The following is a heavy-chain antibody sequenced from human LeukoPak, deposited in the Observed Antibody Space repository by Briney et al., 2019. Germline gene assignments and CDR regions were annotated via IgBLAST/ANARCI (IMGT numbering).Heavy chain of an antibody. CDR3: ARALNDALDI. J-gene: IGHJ3*02. D-gene: IGHD3-9*01. Sequence: GGSLRLSCAASGFTFSSYSMNWVRQAPGKGLEWVSSISSSSSYIYYADSVKGRFTLSRDNAKNLLFLQMNSLRAEDTAVYYCARALNDALDIWGRGTTVTVSS. CDR1: GFTFSSYS. V-gene: IGHV3-21*04. CDR2: ISSSSSYI.